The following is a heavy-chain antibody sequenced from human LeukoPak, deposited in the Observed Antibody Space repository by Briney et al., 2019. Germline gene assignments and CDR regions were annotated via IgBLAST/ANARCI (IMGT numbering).Heavy chain of an antibody. CDR2: LRYDGSNK. Sequence: GGSLRLSCAASGFTFIRNGMHWVRQATGKGLEWVAFLRYDGSNKYYADSVMGRFTISRDNSKDTLYLQMNSLRTEDTAVYYCARDDPHYDILTGYYPIDYWGQGTLVTVSS. D-gene: IGHD3-9*01. V-gene: IGHV3-30*02. CDR1: GFTFIRNG. CDR3: ARDDPHYDILTGYYPIDY. J-gene: IGHJ4*02.